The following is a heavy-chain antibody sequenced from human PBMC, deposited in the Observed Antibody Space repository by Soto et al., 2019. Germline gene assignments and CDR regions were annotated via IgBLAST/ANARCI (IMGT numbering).Heavy chain of an antibody. CDR3: ARASIVGATLEYYFDY. CDR2: IYSGGGT. V-gene: IGHV3-53*01. J-gene: IGHJ4*02. D-gene: IGHD1-26*01. CDR1: GFTVGSNY. Sequence: GGSLRLSCAASGFTVGSNYMSWVRQAPGKGLEWVSIIYSGGGTHYADSVKGRFTISRDNSKNTLSLQMNSLRAEDTAVYSCARASIVGATLEYYFDYWGQGTLVTVSS.